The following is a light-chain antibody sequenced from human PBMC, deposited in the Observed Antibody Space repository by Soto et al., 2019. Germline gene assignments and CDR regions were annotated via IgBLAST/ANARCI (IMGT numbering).Light chain of an antibody. J-gene: IGLJ2*01. CDR2: DVS. CDR3: SSYTSDFTII. CDR1: ISDVGGYQY. V-gene: IGLV2-14*03. Sequence: QSALTQPASVSGSPGQSITISCTGTISDVGGYQYVSWFQQHPGKAPKLMIYDVSDRPSGVSSRFSGSKSGNTASLTNSGLQSEDEADYYCSSYTSDFTIIFGGGTKLTVL.